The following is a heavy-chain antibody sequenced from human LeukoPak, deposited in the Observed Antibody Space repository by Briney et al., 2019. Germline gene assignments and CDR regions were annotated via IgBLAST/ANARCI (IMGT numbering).Heavy chain of an antibody. CDR1: GFTFSRSS. CDR3: AREYYYDTGAGNY. Sequence: PGGSLRLSCAASGFTFSRSSMSWVRQAPGKGPEWVSSITGSGTYIYYADSVKGRFTISRDNIQRSVYLQMNSLRAEDTAVYYCAREYYYDTGAGNYWGPGTLVTVSS. J-gene: IGHJ4*02. V-gene: IGHV3-21*01. CDR2: ITGSGTYI. D-gene: IGHD3-22*01.